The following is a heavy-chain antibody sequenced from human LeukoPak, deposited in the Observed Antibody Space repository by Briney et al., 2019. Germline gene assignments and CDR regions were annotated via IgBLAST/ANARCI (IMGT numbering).Heavy chain of an antibody. D-gene: IGHD6-25*01. CDR1: GGSVSNGNYY. CDR3: ARDSLLRGSGWDYWYFDL. J-gene: IGHJ2*01. V-gene: IGHV4-61*01. CDR2: MHYSGST. Sequence: SETLSLTCTVSGGSVSNGNYYWSWIRQPPGKGLEWIGNMHYSGSTNYNPSLKSRVAISVDTSMNQFSLLLTSATAADTAVYYCARDSLLRGSGWDYWYFDLWGRGTLVTVSS.